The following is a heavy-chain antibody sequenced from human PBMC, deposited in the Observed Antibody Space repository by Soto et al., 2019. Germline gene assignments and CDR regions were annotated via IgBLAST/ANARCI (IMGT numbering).Heavy chain of an antibody. V-gene: IGHV4-59*01. D-gene: IGHD1-26*01. CDR1: GGSISSYY. Sequence: QVQLQESGPGLVKPSETLSLTCTVSGGSISSYYRSWIRQPPGKGLEWIGYINYSGSTNYNPPHKSRLTISVDTSKNQFPLKLSSVTAADTAVYYCASLPATEYYYYGMDVWGQGTTVTVSS. CDR3: ASLPATEYYYYGMDV. J-gene: IGHJ6*02. CDR2: INYSGST.